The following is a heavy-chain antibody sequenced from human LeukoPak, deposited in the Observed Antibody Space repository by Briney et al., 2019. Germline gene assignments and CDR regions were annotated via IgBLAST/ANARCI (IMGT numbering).Heavy chain of an antibody. Sequence: SETLSLTCTVSGGSISSYYWSWIRQPPGKGLEWIGYIYYSGSTNYNPSLKSRVTISVDTSKNQFSLKLSSVTAADTAVYYCARDYYDISGYLGFRFDPWGQGTLVTVSS. D-gene: IGHD3-22*01. CDR1: GGSISSYY. V-gene: IGHV4-59*12. CDR3: ARDYYDISGYLGFRFDP. J-gene: IGHJ5*02. CDR2: IYYSGST.